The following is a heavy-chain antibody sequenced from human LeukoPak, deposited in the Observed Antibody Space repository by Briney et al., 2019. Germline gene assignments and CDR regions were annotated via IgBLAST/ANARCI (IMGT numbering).Heavy chain of an antibody. CDR2: MSYDGSNK. CDR3: VEVGGLGTLGYYNV. CDR1: GFTFRNFG. V-gene: IGHV3-30*18. Sequence: GGSLRLSCVASGFTFRNFGMAWVRQAPGQGLEWVAVMSYDGSNKYHGDSVKGRFTISRDNSKNPLFLQMNSLRAEDTATYHCVEVGGLGTLGYYNVWGQGTTVIVSS. D-gene: IGHD2-15*01. J-gene: IGHJ6*02.